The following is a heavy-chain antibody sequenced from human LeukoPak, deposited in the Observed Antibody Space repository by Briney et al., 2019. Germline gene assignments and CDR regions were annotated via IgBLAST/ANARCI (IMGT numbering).Heavy chain of an antibody. D-gene: IGHD1-7*01. J-gene: IGHJ4*02. CDR3: ARDYWWNYDY. V-gene: IGHV3-30*19. CDR2: ISKDGSDK. CDR1: GFTFSGHG. Sequence: GRSLRLSCAASGFTFSGHGMHWVRQAPGKGLEWVAVISKDGSDKYYPGSVRGRFTISRDNSKNTIYLQMDSLRAEDTAIYYCARDYWWNYDYWGQGTLVTVSS.